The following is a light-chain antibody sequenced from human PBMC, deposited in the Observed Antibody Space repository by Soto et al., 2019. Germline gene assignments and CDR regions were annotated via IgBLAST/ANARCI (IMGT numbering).Light chain of an antibody. J-gene: IGKJ3*01. V-gene: IGKV1-33*01. CDR2: DAS. Sequence: DIQMTQSPSSLSASVGDRVTITGQASQDISNYLNWYQQKPGKAPKLLICDASNLETGVPSRFSGSGSGTDFTFTISSLQPEDIATYYCQQYDNVPPILTFGPGTKVDIK. CDR1: QDISNY. CDR3: QQYDNVPPILT.